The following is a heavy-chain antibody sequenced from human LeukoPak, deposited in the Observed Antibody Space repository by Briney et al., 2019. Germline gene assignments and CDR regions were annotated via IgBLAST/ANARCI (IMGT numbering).Heavy chain of an antibody. J-gene: IGHJ4*02. CDR3: ARIVVRGAYPDY. CDR1: GGSFSGYY. CDR2: INQGGST. V-gene: IGHV4-34*01. D-gene: IGHD3-10*01. Sequence: PSETLSLTCAVYGGSFSGYYWSWIRQPPGKGLEWIGEINQGGSTNYNPSLKSRVTISVDTSKNQFSLKLSSVTAADTAVYYCARIVVRGAYPDYWGQGTLVTVSS.